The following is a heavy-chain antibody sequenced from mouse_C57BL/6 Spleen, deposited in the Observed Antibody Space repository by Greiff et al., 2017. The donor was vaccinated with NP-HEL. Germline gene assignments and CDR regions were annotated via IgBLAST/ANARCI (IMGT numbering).Heavy chain of an antibody. CDR1: GFSFTSYG. D-gene: IGHD4-1*01. J-gene: IGHJ3*01. CDR2: IWSGGST. CDR3: ARNFDWDVPFAY. V-gene: IGHV2-2*01. Sequence: QVQLKESGPGLVQPSQCLSITCTVSGFSFTSYGVHWVRQSPGKGLEWLGVIWSGGSTDYNAAFISRLSISKDNSKSQVFFNMNSLQAADTAIYYCARNFDWDVPFAYWGQGTLVTVSA.